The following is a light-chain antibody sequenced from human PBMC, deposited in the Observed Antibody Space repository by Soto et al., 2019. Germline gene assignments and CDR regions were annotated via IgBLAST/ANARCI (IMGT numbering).Light chain of an antibody. V-gene: IGKV1-5*03. CDR2: KAS. CDR1: QTISSW. CDR3: QHYNSYSEA. Sequence: FPPAGSYWGRGTITWRASQTISSWLAWYQQKPGKAPKLLIYKASTLKSGVPSRFSGSGSGTEFTLTISSLQPDDFATYYCQHYNSYSEAFGQGTKVDI. J-gene: IGKJ1*01.